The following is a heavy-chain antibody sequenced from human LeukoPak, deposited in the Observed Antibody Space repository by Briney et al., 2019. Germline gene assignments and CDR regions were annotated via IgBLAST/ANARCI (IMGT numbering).Heavy chain of an antibody. J-gene: IGHJ4*02. CDR1: GGSISSGGYS. D-gene: IGHD3-22*01. CDR2: IYHSGST. V-gene: IGHV4-30-2*01. Sequence: SETLSLTCAVSGGSISSGGYSWSWIRQPPGKGLEWIGYIYHSGSTYYNPSLKSRVTISVDTSKNQFSLKLSSVTAADTAVYYCARGTTYYYDSSGYYYYDYWGQGTLVTVSS. CDR3: ARGTTYYYDSSGYYYYDY.